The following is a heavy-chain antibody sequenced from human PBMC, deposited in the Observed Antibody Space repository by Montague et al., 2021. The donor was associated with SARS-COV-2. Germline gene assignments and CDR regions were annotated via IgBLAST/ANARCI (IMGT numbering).Heavy chain of an antibody. CDR3: ARRPGASYYVFWSGGFDI. V-gene: IGHV4-39*01. D-gene: IGHD3-3*01. CDR1: GGSISSSSYY. CDR2: IHYSGST. Sequence: SETLSLTCTVSGGSISSSSYYWGWIRQPPGKGLEWIGSIHYSGSTSYNPSLKSRVTISIDTSKSHFSLRVNSVTAADSAVYFCARRPGASYYVFWSGGFDIWGQGTMVTVS. J-gene: IGHJ3*02.